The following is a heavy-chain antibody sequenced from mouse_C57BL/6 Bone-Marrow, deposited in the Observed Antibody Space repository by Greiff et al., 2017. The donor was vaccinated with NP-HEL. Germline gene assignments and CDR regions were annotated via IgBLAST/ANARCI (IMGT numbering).Heavy chain of an antibody. D-gene: IGHD1-1*01. V-gene: IGHV1-81*01. CDR1: GYTFTSYG. Sequence: VQVVESGAELARPGASVKLSCKASGYTFTSYGISWVKQRTGQGLEWIGEIYPRSGNTYYNEKFKGKATLTADKSSSTAYMELRSLTSEDSAVYFCARSLLLRNYYAMDYWGQGTSVTVSS. CDR3: ARSLLLRNYYAMDY. J-gene: IGHJ4*01. CDR2: IYPRSGNT.